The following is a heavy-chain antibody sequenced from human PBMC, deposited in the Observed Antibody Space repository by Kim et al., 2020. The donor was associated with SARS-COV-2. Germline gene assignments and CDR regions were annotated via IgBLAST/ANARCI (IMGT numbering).Heavy chain of an antibody. CDR1: GDSVSSNSAA. D-gene: IGHD3-10*01. J-gene: IGHJ2*01. V-gene: IGHV6-1*01. Sequence: SQTLSLTCAISGDSVSSNSAAWNWIRQSPSRGLEWLVSTFYRSKWYNDYAVSVKSRITINPDTSKNQFSLQLNSVTPEATAVYYCARDTAPPAPYYYGQAAGHFDLWGRGNLVSVSS. CDR3: ARDTAPPAPYYYGQAAGHFDL. CDR2: TFYRSKWYN.